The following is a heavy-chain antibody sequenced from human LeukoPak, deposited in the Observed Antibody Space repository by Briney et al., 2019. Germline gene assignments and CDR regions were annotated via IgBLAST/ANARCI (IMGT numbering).Heavy chain of an antibody. D-gene: IGHD4-23*01. CDR2: IIPIFGTA. CDR3: ARDTYGGNLSYFQH. CDR1: GGTFSSHA. J-gene: IGHJ1*01. Sequence: ASVKVSCKASGGTFSSHAISWVRQAPGQGLEWMGGIIPIFGTANYAQKFQGRVTITADESTSTAYMELSSLRSDDTAVYYCARDTYGGNLSYFQHWGQGTLVTVSS. V-gene: IGHV1-69*13.